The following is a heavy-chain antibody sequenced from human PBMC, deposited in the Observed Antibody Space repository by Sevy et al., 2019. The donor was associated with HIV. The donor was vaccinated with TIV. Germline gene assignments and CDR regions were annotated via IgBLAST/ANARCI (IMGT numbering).Heavy chain of an antibody. Sequence: GALRLSCAISGFTVNDKYIIWVRQAPGKGLEWVSVIFSSGSTYYADSAKGRFTISRDNSKNTVDLQMKRVRAEDTAVYYCVSLFLSYRSGWSYFDYWGQGTLVTVSS. V-gene: IGHV3-66*02. CDR1: GFTVNDKY. CDR2: IFSSGST. J-gene: IGHJ4*02. CDR3: VSLFLSYRSGWSYFDY. D-gene: IGHD6-19*01.